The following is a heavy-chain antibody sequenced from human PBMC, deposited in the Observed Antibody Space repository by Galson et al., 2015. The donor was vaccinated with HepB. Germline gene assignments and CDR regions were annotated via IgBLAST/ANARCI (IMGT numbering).Heavy chain of an antibody. J-gene: IGHJ5*02. CDR3: ARDPEDSSHPARWFDP. CDR2: ISAYNGNT. D-gene: IGHD3-22*01. CDR1: GYTFTSYG. V-gene: IGHV1-18*04. Sequence: SVKVSCKASGYTFTSYGISWVRQAPGQGLEWMGWISAYNGNTNYAQKLQGRVTMTTDTSTSTAYMELRSLRSDDTAVYYCARDPEDSSHPARWFDPWGQGTLVTVSS.